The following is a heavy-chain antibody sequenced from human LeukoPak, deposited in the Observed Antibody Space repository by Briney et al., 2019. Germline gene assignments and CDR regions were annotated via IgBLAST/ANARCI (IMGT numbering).Heavy chain of an antibody. J-gene: IGHJ4*02. CDR3: ARLQKRDSRDY. CDR2: IKEDGSEK. D-gene: IGHD5-24*01. Sequence: GGSLRLSCAASGFTFSNYWMSWVRQAPGKGLEWVANIKEDGSEKYHVDSVKGRFTVSRDNAKNSLYLQMNSLRAEDTAVYYCARLQKRDSRDYWGQGTLVTVSS. V-gene: IGHV3-7*02. CDR1: GFTFSNYW.